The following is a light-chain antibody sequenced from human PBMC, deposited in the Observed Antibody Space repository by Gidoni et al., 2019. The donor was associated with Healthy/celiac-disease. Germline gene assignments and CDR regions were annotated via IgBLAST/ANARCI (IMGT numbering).Light chain of an antibody. V-gene: IGKV3-15*01. J-gene: IGKJ2*04. CDR2: GSS. Sequence: EIVMTQSPATLSVSPGERATLACRASQSVSRNLAWYQQKPCQAPRLLIYGSSTRATGIPARFSGSGSGTAFTLPISSLQSEDFAVYYCQQYNNWPPGSFGQGTKLEIK. CDR3: QQYNNWPPGS. CDR1: QSVSRN.